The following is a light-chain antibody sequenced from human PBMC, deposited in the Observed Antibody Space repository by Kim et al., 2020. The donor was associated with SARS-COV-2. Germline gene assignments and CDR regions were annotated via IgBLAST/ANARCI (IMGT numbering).Light chain of an antibody. J-gene: IGKJ1*01. CDR1: ESISTY. V-gene: IGKV1-39*01. Sequence: DIQMTQSPSSLSASVGDRVTITCRASESISTYLNWYQQKPWKAPKLLIYATSTLQSGVPSRFSGSGSGTDFTLTISSLHPEDFATYFCQQSYSTLRWTFGQGTKVDIK. CDR2: ATS. CDR3: QQSYSTLRWT.